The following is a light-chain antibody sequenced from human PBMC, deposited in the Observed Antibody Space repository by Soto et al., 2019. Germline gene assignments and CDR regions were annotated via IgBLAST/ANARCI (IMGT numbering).Light chain of an antibody. J-gene: IGLJ1*01. V-gene: IGLV4-69*01. Sequence: QSVLTQSPSASASLGASVKLTCTLSSGHSNYAIAWHQQQPEKGPRYLMKVNSDGSHRKGDGIPDRFSGSSSGAQRYLTISSLQSKDEADYYCQTWGTGIRVFGTGTKLTVL. CDR3: QTWGTGIRV. CDR1: SGHSNYA. CDR2: VNSDGSH.